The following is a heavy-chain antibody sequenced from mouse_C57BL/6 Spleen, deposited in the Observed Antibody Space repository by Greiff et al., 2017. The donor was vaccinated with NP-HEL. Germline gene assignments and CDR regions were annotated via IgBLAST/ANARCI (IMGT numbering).Heavy chain of an antibody. D-gene: IGHD2-3*01. CDR3: ARHDDYDAMDY. Sequence: DVMLVESGGDLVKPGGSLKLSCAASGFTFSSYGMSWVRQTPDKRLEWVATISSGGSYTYYPDSVKGRFTISRDNAKNTLYLQMSSLKSEDTAMYYCARHDDYDAMDYWGQGTSVTVSS. CDR2: ISSGGSYT. V-gene: IGHV5-6*02. J-gene: IGHJ4*01. CDR1: GFTFSSYG.